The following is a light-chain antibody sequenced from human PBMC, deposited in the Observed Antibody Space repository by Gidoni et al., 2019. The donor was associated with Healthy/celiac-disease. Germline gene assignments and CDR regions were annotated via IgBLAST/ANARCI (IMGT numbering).Light chain of an antibody. CDR2: DAS. CDR3: QQYNSYSPDT. CDR1: QSISSW. V-gene: IGKV1-5*01. J-gene: IGKJ2*01. Sequence: DIQMTQSPSTLSASVGDRVTITCRARQSISSWLAWYQQKPGKAPKLLIYDASSLESGVPSRFRGSGSGTEFTLTISSLQPDDFATYYCQQYNSYSPDTFGQGTKLEIK.